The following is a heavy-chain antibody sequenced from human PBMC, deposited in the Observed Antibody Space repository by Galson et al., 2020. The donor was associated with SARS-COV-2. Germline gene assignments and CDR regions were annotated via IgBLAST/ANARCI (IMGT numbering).Heavy chain of an antibody. J-gene: IGHJ5*02. D-gene: IGHD6-19*01. CDR1: GYTFTSYA. V-gene: IGHV7-4-1*02. Sequence: ASVKVSCKASGYTFTSYAMNWVRQAPGQGLEWMGWINTNTGNPTYAQGFTGRFVFSLDTSVSTAYLQISSLKAEDTAVYYCAREEEQWAGTWFDPWGQGTLVTVSS. CDR3: AREEEQWAGTWFDP. CDR2: INTNTGNP.